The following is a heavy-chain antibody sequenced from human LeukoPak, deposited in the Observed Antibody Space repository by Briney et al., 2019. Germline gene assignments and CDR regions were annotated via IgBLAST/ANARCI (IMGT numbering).Heavy chain of an antibody. Sequence: GASVKVSCKASGGTLSSYTISWVRQAPGQGLEWMGRIIPILGIANYAQKFQGRVTITADKSTSTAYMELSSLRSEDTAVYYCASASGYSYGPQGSYYFDYWGQGTLVTVSS. CDR1: GGTLSSYT. D-gene: IGHD5-18*01. CDR3: ASASGYSYGPQGSYYFDY. CDR2: IIPILGIA. J-gene: IGHJ4*02. V-gene: IGHV1-69*02.